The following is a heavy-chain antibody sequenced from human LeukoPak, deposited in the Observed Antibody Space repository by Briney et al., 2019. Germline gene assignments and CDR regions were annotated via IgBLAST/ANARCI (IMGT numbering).Heavy chain of an antibody. CDR3: TTATSVTTSWS. CDR2: IRSNSDGGTA. Sequence: PGGSLRLSCAASGFTFRNIWMTWVRQAPGKGLEWVGRIRSNSDGGTADYAAPVKGRFTISRDDSKTTLYLQLNSLKAEDTAVYYCTTATSVTTSWSWGQGTLVTVSS. D-gene: IGHD5-24*01. J-gene: IGHJ4*02. CDR1: GFTFRNIW. V-gene: IGHV3-15*01.